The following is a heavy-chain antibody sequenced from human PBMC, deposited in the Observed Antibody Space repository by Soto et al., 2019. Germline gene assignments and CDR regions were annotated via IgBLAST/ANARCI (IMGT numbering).Heavy chain of an antibody. CDR2: INPSGGST. D-gene: IGHD2-15*01. CDR3: ARGKPIHYCSGGSCYPRIFGY. J-gene: IGHJ4*02. Sequence: ASVKVSCKASGYTFTDYYMHWVRQAPGQGLEWMGFINPSGGSTTYSQKFQGRVTMTRDTSTSTVYLDLSSLRSEDTAVYYCARGKPIHYCSGGSCYPRIFGYWGQGTLVTVSS. V-gene: IGHV1-46*01. CDR1: GYTFTDYY.